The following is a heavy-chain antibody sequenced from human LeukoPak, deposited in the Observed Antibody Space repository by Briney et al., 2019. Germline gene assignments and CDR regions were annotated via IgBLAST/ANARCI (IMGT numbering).Heavy chain of an antibody. CDR2: MNPNSGNT. CDR3: ARDYVWGSYKFDY. CDR1: GYTFTSYD. V-gene: IGHV1-8*01. Sequence: GASVKVSCKASGYTFTSYDINWVRQATGQGLEWMGWMNPNSGNTGYAQKFQGRVTMTRNTSISTAYMELNSLRDEDTAVYYCARDYVWGSYKFDYWGQGTLVTVSS. D-gene: IGHD3-16*01. J-gene: IGHJ4*02.